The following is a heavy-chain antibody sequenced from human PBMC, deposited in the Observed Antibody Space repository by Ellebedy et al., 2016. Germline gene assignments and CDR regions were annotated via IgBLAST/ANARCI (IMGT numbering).Heavy chain of an antibody. Sequence: GESLKISCEGSGFSFTSHWIGWVRQKPGEGLEWMGIIFLDDSHTKYSPSFEGQVTISADKSISTTYLQWTSLKASDTAMYYCARRRDGYDDWYFDLWGRGTLVTVSS. D-gene: IGHD5-24*01. CDR3: ARRRDGYDDWYFDL. CDR1: GFSFTSHW. J-gene: IGHJ2*01. V-gene: IGHV5-51*01. CDR2: IFLDDSHT.